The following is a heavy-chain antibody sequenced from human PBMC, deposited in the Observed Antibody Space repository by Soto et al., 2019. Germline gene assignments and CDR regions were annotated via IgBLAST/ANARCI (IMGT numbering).Heavy chain of an antibody. CDR3: ARAERKWLPAKYFDY. V-gene: IGHV1-69*01. D-gene: IGHD2-2*01. CDR2: IIPIFGTA. Sequence: QVQLVQSGAEVKKPESSVKVSCKASGSTFSSYALSWVRQDPGQGLEGLGGIIPIFGTAHYEQKFQGRVTITADESESTAYMELSSLRAADSAEYYCARAERKWLPAKYFDYGGKGPLVSVSS. J-gene: IGHJ4*02. CDR1: GSTFSSYA.